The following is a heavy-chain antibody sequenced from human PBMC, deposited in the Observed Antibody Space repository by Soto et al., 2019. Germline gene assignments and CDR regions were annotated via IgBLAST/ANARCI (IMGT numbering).Heavy chain of an antibody. D-gene: IGHD4-4*01. V-gene: IGHV4-30-2*01. CDR3: AREVSDDYSNWFDP. Sequence: PSETLSLTCAVSGGSISSGGYSWSWIRQPPGKGLEWIGYIYHSGSTYYNPSLKSRVTISVDRSKNQFSLKLSSVTAADTAVYYCAREVSDDYSNWFDPWGQGTLVTVSS. J-gene: IGHJ5*02. CDR1: GGSISSGGYS. CDR2: IYHSGST.